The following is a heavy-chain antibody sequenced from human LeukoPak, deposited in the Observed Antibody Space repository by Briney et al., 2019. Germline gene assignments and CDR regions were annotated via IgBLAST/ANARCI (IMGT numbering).Heavy chain of an antibody. J-gene: IGHJ4*02. D-gene: IGHD1-26*01. CDR3: AREARGATFTSFDY. CDR1: GYTFTSYG. CDR2: ISAYNGNT. Sequence: ASVEVSCKASGYTFTSYGISWVRQAPGQGLEWMGWISAYNGNTNYAQKFQGRVTMTTDTSTSTASMELRSLRSDDTAVYYCAREARGATFTSFDYWGQGTLVTVSS. V-gene: IGHV1-18*01.